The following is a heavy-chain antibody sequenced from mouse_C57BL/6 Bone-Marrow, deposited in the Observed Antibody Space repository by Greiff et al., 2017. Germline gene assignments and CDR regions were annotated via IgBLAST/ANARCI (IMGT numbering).Heavy chain of an antibody. CDR3: ARRGYYDYDEAY. CDR2: ISSGGSYT. Sequence: DVKLVESGGDLVKPGGSLTLSCAASGFTFSSYGMSWVRQTPDKRLEWVATISSGGSYTYYPDSVKGRFTISRDNAKNTLYLQMSSLKSEDTAMYYCARRGYYDYDEAYWGQGTLVTVSA. CDR1: GFTFSSYG. V-gene: IGHV5-6*02. D-gene: IGHD2-4*01. J-gene: IGHJ3*01.